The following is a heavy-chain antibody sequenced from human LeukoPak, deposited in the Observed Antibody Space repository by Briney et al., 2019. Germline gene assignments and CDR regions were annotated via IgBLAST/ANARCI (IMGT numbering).Heavy chain of an antibody. Sequence: SETLSLTCTVSGGSISGYYWSWIRQPPGKGLEWIGEINHSGSTNYNPSLKSRVTISVDTSKNQFSLKLSSVTAADTAVYYCARASGYLGDYWGQGTLVTVSS. J-gene: IGHJ4*02. D-gene: IGHD3-3*01. CDR1: GGSISGYY. CDR2: INHSGST. CDR3: ARASGYLGDY. V-gene: IGHV4-34*01.